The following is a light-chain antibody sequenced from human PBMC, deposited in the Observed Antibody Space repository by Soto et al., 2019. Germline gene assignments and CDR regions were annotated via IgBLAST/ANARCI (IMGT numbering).Light chain of an antibody. J-gene: IGKJ5*01. CDR1: QSVSNK. CDR3: QQRSNWPPKIT. Sequence: EIVLTQSPGTLSLSPGERVTLSCRASQSVSNKLGWYQHKPGQAPRLLISGASTRATGVPARFSGSGSGTEFTLTISSLEPEDFAVYYCQQRSNWPPKITFGQGTRLEIK. CDR2: GAS. V-gene: IGKV3-11*01.